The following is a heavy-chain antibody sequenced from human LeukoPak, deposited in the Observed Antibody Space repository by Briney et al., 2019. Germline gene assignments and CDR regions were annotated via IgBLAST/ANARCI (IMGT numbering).Heavy chain of an antibody. J-gene: IGHJ4*02. CDR2: INPSGGIT. V-gene: IGHV1-46*04. CDR1: GYTFTSYY. Sequence: ASVKVSCKASGYTFTSYYMHWVRQAPGQGLEWMGIINPSGGITGHAQKLQGRVTMTRDTSTSTVYMELSSLRSEDTAVYYCARGGYQVGVDYWGQGTLVTVSS. D-gene: IGHD3-16*01. CDR3: ARGGYQVGVDY.